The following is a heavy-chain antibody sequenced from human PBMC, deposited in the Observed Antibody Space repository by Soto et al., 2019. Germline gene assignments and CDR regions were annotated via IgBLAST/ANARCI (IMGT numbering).Heavy chain of an antibody. CDR3: STDRGLRAFWYQPTYGMDV. V-gene: IGHV3-15*07. CDR2: IKSKTDGGTT. Sequence: GSLRLSCAASGFTFSNAWMNWVRQAPGKGLEWVGRIKSKTDGGTTDYAAPVKGRFTISRDDSKNTLYLQMNSLKTEDTAVYYCSTDRGLRAFWYQPTYGMDVWGQGTTVTVSS. J-gene: IGHJ6*02. CDR1: GFTFSNAW. D-gene: IGHD2-2*01.